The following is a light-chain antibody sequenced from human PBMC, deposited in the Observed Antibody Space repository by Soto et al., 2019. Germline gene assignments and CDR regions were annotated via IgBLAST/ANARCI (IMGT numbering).Light chain of an antibody. CDR1: QSVDNN. CDR3: QQRSNWLALT. Sequence: EIVMTHSPVTLSASPCESATLSWSASQSVDNNVAWYQQKPGQAPRLLIVGSFARATGIPARFSGSGSGSEFTLTISGLQSEDFAVYYCQQRSNWLALTFGGGTKVDNK. J-gene: IGKJ4*01. CDR2: GSF. V-gene: IGKV3-15*01.